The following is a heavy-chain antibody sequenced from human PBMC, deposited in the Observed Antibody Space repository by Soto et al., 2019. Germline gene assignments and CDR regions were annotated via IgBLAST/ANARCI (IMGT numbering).Heavy chain of an antibody. CDR2: VNNDGRNT. CDR1: GFTFSDFG. V-gene: IGHV3-23*01. CDR3: AKDAGNEESLFDY. J-gene: IGHJ4*02. Sequence: GGSLRLSCEASGFTFSDFGMSWVRQIPGKGLEWVSTVNNDGRNTHYADSVEGRFTISRDNSKNTLYLQMGSLRAEDTAIYYCAKDAGNEESLFDYWGQGTLVTVSS.